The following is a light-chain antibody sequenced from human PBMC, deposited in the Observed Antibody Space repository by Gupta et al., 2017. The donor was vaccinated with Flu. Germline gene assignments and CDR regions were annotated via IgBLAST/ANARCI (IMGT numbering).Light chain of an antibody. V-gene: IGKV1-33*01. J-gene: IGKJ1*01. CDR2: DAS. CDR3: QRDENLSART. CDR1: QDIRNY. Sequence: DIQMTQSPSSLSASVGDRVTSTCQASQDIRNYLNWYQQKPGKAPKLLIYDASNWETGVPSRLSGSGYGTDXPFTISXRQLEAIATYYTQRDENLSARTFGXGTKVEIK.